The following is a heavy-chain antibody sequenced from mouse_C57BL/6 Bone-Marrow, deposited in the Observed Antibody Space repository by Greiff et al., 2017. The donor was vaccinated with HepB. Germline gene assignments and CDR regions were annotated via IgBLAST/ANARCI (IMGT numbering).Heavy chain of an antibody. Sequence: EVKLVESGAELVRPGASVKLSCTASGFNIKDDYMHWVKQRPEQGLEWIGWIDPENGDTEYASKFQGKATITADTSSNTAYLQLSSLTSEDTAVYYCTTGKRGSSYFYFDYWGQGTTLTVSS. CDR3: TTGKRGSSYFYFDY. D-gene: IGHD1-1*01. CDR1: GFNIKDDY. J-gene: IGHJ2*01. CDR2: IDPENGDT. V-gene: IGHV14-4*01.